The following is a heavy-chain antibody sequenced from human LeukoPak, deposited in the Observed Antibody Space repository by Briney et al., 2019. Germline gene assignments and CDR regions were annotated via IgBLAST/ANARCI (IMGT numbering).Heavy chain of an antibody. V-gene: IGHV3-23*01. CDR1: GFTFSSYA. CDR3: AKLSQLLRVFDY. D-gene: IGHD2-2*01. Sequence: GSLRLSCAASGFTFSSYAMSWVRQAPGKGLEWVSAISGSGGSTYYADSVKGRFTISRDNSKNTLYLQMNSLRAEDTAVYYCAKLSQLLRVFDYWGQGTLVTVSS. J-gene: IGHJ4*02. CDR2: ISGSGGST.